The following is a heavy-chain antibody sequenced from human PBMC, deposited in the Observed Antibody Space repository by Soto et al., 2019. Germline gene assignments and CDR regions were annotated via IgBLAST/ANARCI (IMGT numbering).Heavy chain of an antibody. CDR3: ARGVTYNWNDAVYWFAP. V-gene: IGHV4-34*01. Sequence: PSETLSLTCAVYGGSFSGNYWSWIRQPPGKGLEWIGEINHSGSTNYNPSLKSRVTISVDTSKNQFSLKLSSVTAADTAVYYCARGVTYNWNDAVYWFAPWGQGTLVTVSS. D-gene: IGHD1-1*01. J-gene: IGHJ5*02. CDR2: INHSGST. CDR1: GGSFSGNY.